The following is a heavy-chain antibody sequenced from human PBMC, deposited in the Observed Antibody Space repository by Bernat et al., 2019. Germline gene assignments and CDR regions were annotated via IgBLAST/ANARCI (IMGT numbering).Heavy chain of an antibody. D-gene: IGHD3-22*01. V-gene: IGHV1-69*04. J-gene: IGHJ4*02. CDR1: GGTFSSYA. Sequence: QVQLVQSGAEVKKPGSSVKVSCKASGGTFSSYAISWVRQAPGQGLEWMGRIIPILGIANYAQKFQGRVTITADQSTSTAYMELSSLISEDTAVYYCARAYYYYDSSGYTYFDYWGQGTLVTVSS. CDR2: IIPILGIA. CDR3: ARAYYYYDSSGYTYFDY.